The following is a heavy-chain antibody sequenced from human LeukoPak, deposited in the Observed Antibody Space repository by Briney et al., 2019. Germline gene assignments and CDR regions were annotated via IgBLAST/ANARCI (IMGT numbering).Heavy chain of an antibody. D-gene: IGHD3-10*01. CDR3: ARDQRSGSYLDAFDI. Sequence: KPSETLSLTCSVSGASINTFSCNWFRQPPGKGLEWIGYFSASGNTKYSPSLKSRVIISRDTSKNQVSLRLTSVAAADTAVYYCARDQRSGSYLDAFDIWGQGTMVTVSS. CDR2: FSASGNT. V-gene: IGHV4-4*08. CDR1: GASINTFS. J-gene: IGHJ3*02.